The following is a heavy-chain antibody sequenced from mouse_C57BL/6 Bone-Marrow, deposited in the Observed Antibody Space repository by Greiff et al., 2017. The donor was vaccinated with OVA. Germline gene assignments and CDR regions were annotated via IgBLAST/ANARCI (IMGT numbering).Heavy chain of an antibody. CDR2: VDPEDGET. Sequence: VQLKQSGAELVKPGASVKLSCTASGFNFKDYYMHWVKQRAGGGLGWIGRVDPEDGETKYAPKFQGKATITEETSSNTAYLQLSSLTSEDTAVYYCARKYGPQASGFAYWGQGTLVTVSA. D-gene: IGHD3-2*02. CDR1: GFNFKDYY. J-gene: IGHJ3*01. CDR3: ARKYGPQASGFAY. V-gene: IGHV14-2*01.